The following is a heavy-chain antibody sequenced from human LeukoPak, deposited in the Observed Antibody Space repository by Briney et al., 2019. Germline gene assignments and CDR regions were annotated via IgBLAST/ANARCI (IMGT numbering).Heavy chain of an antibody. CDR3: AKDFSSGWPYCFDY. Sequence: GGSLRLSCAASRFTFSSYSMNWVRQAPGKGLEWVSSISSSSSYIYYADSVKGRFTISRDNAKNSLYLQMNNLRAEDTAVYYCAKDFSSGWPYCFDYWGQGTLVTVSS. J-gene: IGHJ4*02. CDR1: RFTFSSYS. CDR2: ISSSSSYI. D-gene: IGHD6-19*01. V-gene: IGHV3-21*04.